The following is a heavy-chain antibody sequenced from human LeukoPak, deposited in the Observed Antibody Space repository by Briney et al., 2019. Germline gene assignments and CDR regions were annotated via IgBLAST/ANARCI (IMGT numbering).Heavy chain of an antibody. J-gene: IGHJ6*03. CDR2: IYYSGST. V-gene: IGHV4-59*01. D-gene: IGHD6-6*01. CDR1: GGSISSYY. Sequence: SETLSLTCTVSGGSISSYYWSWIRQPPGKGLEWIGYIYYSGSTNYNPSLKSRVTISLDTSKNQFSLKLSSVTAADTAVYYCARVVQLTPPPSHYYCYYMDVWGKGTTVTVSS. CDR3: ARVVQLTPPPSHYYCYYMDV.